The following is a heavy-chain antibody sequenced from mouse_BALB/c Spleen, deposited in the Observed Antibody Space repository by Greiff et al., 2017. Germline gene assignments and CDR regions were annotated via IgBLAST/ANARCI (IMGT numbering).Heavy chain of an antibody. CDR3: ARHEREVRQGYAMDY. CDR2: ISNGGGST. J-gene: IGHJ4*01. D-gene: IGHD3-2*01. Sequence: DVMLVESGGGLVQPGGSLKLSCAASGFTFSSYTMSWVRQTPEKRLEWVAYISNGGGSTYYPDTVKGRFTISRDNAKNTLYLQMSSLKSEDTAMYYCARHEREVRQGYAMDYWGQGTSVTVSS. V-gene: IGHV5-12-2*01. CDR1: GFTFSSYT.